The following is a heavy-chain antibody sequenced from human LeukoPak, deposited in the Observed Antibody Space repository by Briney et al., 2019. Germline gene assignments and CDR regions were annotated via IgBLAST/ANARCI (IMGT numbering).Heavy chain of an antibody. V-gene: IGHV4-34*01. D-gene: IGHD2-2*01. CDR3: ARGRYCSSTSCYYYYMDV. CDR2: INHSGST. Sequence: SETLSLTCAVYGGSFSGYYWSWIRQPPGKGLEWIGEINHSGSTNYNPSLKSRVTISVDTSKNQFSLKLSSVTAADTAVYYCARGRYCSSTSCYYYYMDVWGQGTMVTVSS. J-gene: IGHJ6*03. CDR1: GGSFSGYY.